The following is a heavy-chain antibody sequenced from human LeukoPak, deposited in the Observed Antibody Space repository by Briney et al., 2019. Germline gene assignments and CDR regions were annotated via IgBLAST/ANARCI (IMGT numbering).Heavy chain of an antibody. J-gene: IGHJ6*03. Sequence: GASVKVSCKASGGTFSSYAISWVRQAPGQGLEWMGGIIPIFGTANYAQKFQGRVTITTDESTSTAYMELSSLRSEDTAVYYCATGYLYNAYYYYYYMDVWGKGTTVTVSS. CDR3: ATGYLYNAYYYYYYMDV. CDR2: IIPIFGTA. CDR1: GGTFSSYA. V-gene: IGHV1-69*05. D-gene: IGHD5-24*01.